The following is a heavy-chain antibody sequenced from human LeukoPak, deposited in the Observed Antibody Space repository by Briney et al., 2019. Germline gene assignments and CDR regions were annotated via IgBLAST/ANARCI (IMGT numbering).Heavy chain of an antibody. CDR2: IYNSGST. D-gene: IGHD4-23*01. J-gene: IGHJ4*02. CDR3: ARAPTTVVTPYYFDY. CDR1: GGSISSYY. V-gene: IGHV4-59*01. Sequence: SETLSLTCTVSGGSISSYYWSWIRQPPRKGLEWIGYIYNSGSTNHNPSLKSRVTISLDTSKNQFSLKLSSVTAADTAVYYCARAPTTVVTPYYFDYWGQGTLVTVSS.